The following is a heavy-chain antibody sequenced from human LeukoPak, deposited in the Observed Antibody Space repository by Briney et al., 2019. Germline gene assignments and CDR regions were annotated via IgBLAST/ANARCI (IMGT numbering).Heavy chain of an antibody. D-gene: IGHD5-12*01. J-gene: IGHJ5*02. CDR1: GFTFSHYA. CDR2: LTDSGDAT. CDR3: ARGYSHNSGGWLDP. V-gene: IGHV3-23*01. Sequence: GGSLRLSCAVSGFTFSHYAMSWVRQAPGTGVEWVGSLTDSGDATYSADSVKARLPISRDNPNSTLYLPVSGLRDEDTAVYYCARGYSHNSGGWLDPWGQGTLVTVSS.